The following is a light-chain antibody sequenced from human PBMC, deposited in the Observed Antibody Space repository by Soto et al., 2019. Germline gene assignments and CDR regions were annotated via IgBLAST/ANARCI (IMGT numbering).Light chain of an antibody. V-gene: IGKV3-20*01. CDR2: GAS. Sequence: EIALTQSPGTLSLSPGERVTLSCRASQTVSSSYLAWYQQKPGQAPRLLIHGASSRATGIPDRFSGSGSGTDFTLTISRLEPEDFAVYYCQQYGSSPRTFGQGTKVEIK. J-gene: IGKJ1*01. CDR1: QTVSSSY. CDR3: QQYGSSPRT.